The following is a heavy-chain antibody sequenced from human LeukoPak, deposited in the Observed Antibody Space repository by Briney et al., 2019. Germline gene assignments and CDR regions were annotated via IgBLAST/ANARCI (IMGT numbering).Heavy chain of an antibody. J-gene: IGHJ4*02. CDR1: GGSFSGYY. CDR2: IYYSGST. D-gene: IGHD2-15*01. Sequence: PSETLSLTCAVYGGSFSGYYWSWIRQHPGKGLEWIGYIYYSGSTYYNPSLKSRVTISVDTSKNQFSLKLSSVTAADTAVYYCARSHGGDFDYWGQGTLVTVSS. V-gene: IGHV4-31*11. CDR3: ARSHGGDFDY.